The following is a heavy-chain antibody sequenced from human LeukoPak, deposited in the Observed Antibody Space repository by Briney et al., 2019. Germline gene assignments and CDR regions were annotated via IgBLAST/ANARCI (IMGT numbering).Heavy chain of an antibody. J-gene: IGHJ4*02. CDR1: GFTFSSYA. D-gene: IGHD3-10*01. CDR2: ISGSGGST. CDR3: AKCDTLDYYGLGSCKGNDY. V-gene: IGHV3-23*01. Sequence: GGSLRLSCAASGFTFSSYAMSWVRQAPGKGLEWVSAISGSGGSTYYADSVKGRFTISRDNSKNTLYLQMNSLRAEDTAVYYCAKCDTLDYYGLGSCKGNDYWGQGTLVTVSS.